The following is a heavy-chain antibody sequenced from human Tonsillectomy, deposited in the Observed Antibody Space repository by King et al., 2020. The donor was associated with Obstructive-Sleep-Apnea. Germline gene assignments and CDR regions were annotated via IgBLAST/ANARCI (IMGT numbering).Heavy chain of an antibody. CDR1: GFSLSGYA. Sequence: QLVQSGGGVVQPGRSLRLSCAASGFSLSGYALHWVRQATGRGLEWVAVISYDGRDKYYADSVKGRFTISRDNSKNTLNLQMNSLRAEDTAVYFCARGFSSSYYYYGMDVWGQGTTVTVSS. V-gene: IGHV3-30*04. D-gene: IGHD6-6*01. CDR3: ARGFSSSYYYYGMDV. J-gene: IGHJ6*02. CDR2: ISYDGRDK.